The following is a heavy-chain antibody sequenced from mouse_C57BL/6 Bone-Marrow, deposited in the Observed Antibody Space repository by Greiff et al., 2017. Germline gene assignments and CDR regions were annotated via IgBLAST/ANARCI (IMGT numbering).Heavy chain of an antibody. V-gene: IGHV7-3*01. J-gene: IGHJ4*01. CDR1: GFTFTDYY. CDR3: ARYKGGYYAMDD. Sequence: EVQVVESGGGLVQPGGSLSLSCAASGFTFTDYYMSWVRQPPGKALEWLGFIRNKANGYTTEYSASVKGRFTISRDNSQSILYLQMNALRAEDSATYYCARYKGGYYAMDDWGQGTSVTVSS. CDR2: IRNKANGYTT.